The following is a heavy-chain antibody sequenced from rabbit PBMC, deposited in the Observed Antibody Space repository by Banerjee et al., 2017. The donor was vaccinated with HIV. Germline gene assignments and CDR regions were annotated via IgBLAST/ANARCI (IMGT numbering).Heavy chain of an antibody. CDR2: IYIGGVIT. CDR1: GFDFSSNA. J-gene: IGHJ4*01. V-gene: IGHV1S47*01. D-gene: IGHD4-2*01. CDR3: ARGSAYAGAGYAL. Sequence: QEQLVESGGGLVQPEGSLTLTCKASGFDFSSNAMCWVRQAPGKGPEWIACIYIGGVITHYASWVNGRFTISRSTSLNTVTLQMTSLTAADTATCFCARGSAYAGAGYALWGQGTLVTVS.